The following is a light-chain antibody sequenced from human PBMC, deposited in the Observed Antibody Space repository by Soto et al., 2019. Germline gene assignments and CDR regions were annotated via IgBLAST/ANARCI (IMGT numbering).Light chain of an antibody. Sequence: QSVLTQPPSASGTPGQRVSISCSGSNSDIGSNSVYWYQKLPGMAPKLLIFSDYKRPSGVPDRFSGSKSGTSASLAISGLRSEDEAVYSCAAWDGSHWVFGGGTKLTVL. CDR3: AAWDGSHWV. CDR1: NSDIGSNS. V-gene: IGLV1-47*02. CDR2: SDY. J-gene: IGLJ3*02.